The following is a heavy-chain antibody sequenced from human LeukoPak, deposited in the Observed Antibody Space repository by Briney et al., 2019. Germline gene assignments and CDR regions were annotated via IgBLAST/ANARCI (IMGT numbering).Heavy chain of an antibody. D-gene: IGHD2-8*01. CDR2: ISWNSGSI. CDR1: GFTFDDYA. CDR3: AATSRMGYFDY. Sequence: PGRSLRLSCAASGFTFDDYAMHWVRQAPGKGLEWVSGISWNSGSIGYADSVKGRFTISRDNAKNSLYLQMNSLRAEDTALYYCAATSRMGYFDYWGQGTL. V-gene: IGHV3-9*01. J-gene: IGHJ4*02.